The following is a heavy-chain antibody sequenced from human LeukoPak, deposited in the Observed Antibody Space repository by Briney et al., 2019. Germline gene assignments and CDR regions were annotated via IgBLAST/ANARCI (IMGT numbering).Heavy chain of an antibody. CDR1: GYNFSNYW. D-gene: IGHD3-22*01. V-gene: IGHV5-51*01. CDR2: IEPIDSDT. J-gene: IGHJ3*01. Sequence: GDSLKISCKGSGYNFSNYWIAWVRQMPGKGLEWMGIIEPIDSDTRYRPSFQGQVSISADKSINTAYLQWSRLKASDTAMYFCARPNITYYYDSSGYDGFDVWGQGTMVTVCS. CDR3: ARPNITYYYDSSGYDGFDV.